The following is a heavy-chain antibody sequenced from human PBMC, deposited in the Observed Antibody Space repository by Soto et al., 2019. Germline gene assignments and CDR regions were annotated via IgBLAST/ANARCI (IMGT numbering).Heavy chain of an antibody. D-gene: IGHD3-16*01. CDR3: ARGEFLSYDDY. Sequence: QVQLVQSGAEVKKPGASVKVSCKASGYTFTSYATHWVRQAPGQRLEWMGWINAGNGNTKYSQKFQGRVTITRDTSASTAYMELSSLRSEDTAVYYCARGEFLSYDDYWGQGTLVTVSS. CDR2: INAGNGNT. J-gene: IGHJ4*02. V-gene: IGHV1-3*01. CDR1: GYTFTSYA.